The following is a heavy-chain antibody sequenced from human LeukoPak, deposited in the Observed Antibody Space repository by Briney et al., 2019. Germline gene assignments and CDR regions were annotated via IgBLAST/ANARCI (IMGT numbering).Heavy chain of an antibody. V-gene: IGHV3-48*03. CDR3: ARLKGPGIVGY. D-gene: IGHD6-13*01. Sequence: GGSLRLSCAASGFTFSTYEMNWVRQAPGKGLEWVSFISESGSSTYYGDSVKGRFTISRDNAKNSLYVQMNSLRAEDTAVYYCARLKGPGIVGYWGQGTLVTVSS. J-gene: IGHJ4*02. CDR1: GFTFSTYE. CDR2: ISESGSST.